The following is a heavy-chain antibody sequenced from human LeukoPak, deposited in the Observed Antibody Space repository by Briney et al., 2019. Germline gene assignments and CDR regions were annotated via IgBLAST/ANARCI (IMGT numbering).Heavy chain of an antibody. Sequence: SQTLSLTCTVSGGSISSGGFYWSWIRQHPGKGLEWIGYIYYSGSTYYNPSLKSRVTISVDTSKNQFSLKLSSVTAADTAVYYCARVTTVTPSLDYWGQGTLVTVSS. J-gene: IGHJ4*02. CDR1: GGSISSGGFY. D-gene: IGHD4-17*01. CDR2: IYYSGST. V-gene: IGHV4-30-4*08. CDR3: ARVTTVTPSLDY.